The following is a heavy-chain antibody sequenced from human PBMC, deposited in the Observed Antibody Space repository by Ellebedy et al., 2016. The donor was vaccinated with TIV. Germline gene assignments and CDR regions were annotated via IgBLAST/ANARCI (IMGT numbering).Heavy chain of an antibody. CDR1: GLTFSNYG. CDR2: ISYDGSNK. CDR3: ASGDSSGWSVAFDI. J-gene: IGHJ3*02. D-gene: IGHD6-19*01. Sequence: GESLKISXVASGLTFSNYGMHWVRQAPGKGLEWVAVISYDGSNKYYADSVKGRFTISRDNAKNTVHLQMNSLRGEDTAVYYCASGDSSGWSVAFDIWGQGTMVTVSS. V-gene: IGHV3-30*03.